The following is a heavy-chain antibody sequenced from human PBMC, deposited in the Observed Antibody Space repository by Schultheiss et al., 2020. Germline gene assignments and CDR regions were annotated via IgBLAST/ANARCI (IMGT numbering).Heavy chain of an antibody. CDR3: ARDSVASGCMDV. D-gene: IGHD2-15*01. CDR2: ISYDGTNK. V-gene: IGHV3-30*03. CDR1: GFTFSSYG. Sequence: GESLKISCAASGFTFSSYGMHWVRQAPGKGLEWVAVISYDGTNKYFADSVKGRFTISRDNSKNTLYLQMNSLRAEDTAVYYCARDSVASGCMDVWGKGTTVTVSS. J-gene: IGHJ6*03.